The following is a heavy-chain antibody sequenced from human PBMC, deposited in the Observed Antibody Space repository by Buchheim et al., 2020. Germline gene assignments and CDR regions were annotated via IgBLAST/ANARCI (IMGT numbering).Heavy chain of an antibody. Sequence: EVQLVESGGGLVQPGGSLRLSCAASGFTFSSYWMSWVRQAPGKGLEWVANIKQDGSEKYYVDSVKGRFTISRDHAKNSLYLQMNSLRAEDTAVYYCARDRRRGQWLVKPDWYFDLWGRGTL. CDR3: ARDRRRGQWLVKPDWYFDL. J-gene: IGHJ2*01. CDR2: IKQDGSEK. V-gene: IGHV3-7*01. CDR1: GFTFSSYW. D-gene: IGHD6-19*01.